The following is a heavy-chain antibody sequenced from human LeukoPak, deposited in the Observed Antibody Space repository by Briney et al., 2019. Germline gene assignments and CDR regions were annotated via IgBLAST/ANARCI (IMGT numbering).Heavy chain of an antibody. D-gene: IGHD5-12*01. CDR3: AKYSGYEMGVYYFDY. Sequence: ASVKVSCKASGYTFTGYYMHWVRQAPGQGLEWMGWINPNSGGTNYAQKFQGRVTMTRDTSISTAYMELSRLRSGDTAVYYCAKYSGYEMGVYYFDYWGQGTLVTVSS. V-gene: IGHV1-2*02. CDR2: INPNSGGT. J-gene: IGHJ4*02. CDR1: GYTFTGYY.